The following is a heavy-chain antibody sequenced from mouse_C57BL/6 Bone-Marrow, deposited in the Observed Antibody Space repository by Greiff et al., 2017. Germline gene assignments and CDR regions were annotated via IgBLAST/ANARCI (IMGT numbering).Heavy chain of an antibody. Sequence: QVQLQQPGAELVKPGASVKLSCKASGYTFTSYWMQWVKQRPGQGLEWIGEIDPSDSYTNYNQKFKGKATLTVDTSSSTAYMQLSSLTSEDSAVYYCARGLSPWFADRGQGTLVTVSA. V-gene: IGHV1-50*01. CDR2: IDPSDSYT. CDR3: ARGLSPWFAD. J-gene: IGHJ3*01. CDR1: GYTFTSYW. D-gene: IGHD2-4*01.